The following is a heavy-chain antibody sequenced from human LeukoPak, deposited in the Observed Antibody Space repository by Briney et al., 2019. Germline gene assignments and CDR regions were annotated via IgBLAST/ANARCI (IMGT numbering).Heavy chain of an antibody. CDR1: GFTFSSYS. D-gene: IGHD5-18*01. Sequence: GGSLRLSCAASGFTFSSYSMNWVRQAPGKGLESVSSIGSSSSYIYYADSVKGRFTISRDNAKNSLHLQMNSLRAEDTAVYYCAASTKHTAMVDYWGQGTLVTVSS. CDR3: AASTKHTAMVDY. CDR2: IGSSSSYI. V-gene: IGHV3-21*01. J-gene: IGHJ4*02.